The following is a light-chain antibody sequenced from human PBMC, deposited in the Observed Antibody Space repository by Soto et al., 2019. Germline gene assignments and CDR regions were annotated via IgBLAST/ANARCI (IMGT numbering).Light chain of an antibody. J-gene: IGLJ3*02. CDR2: DVS. Sequence: QSALTQPASVSGSPGQSITIPCTGTSSDVGGYNYVSWYQQHPGKAPKLMIYDVSNRPSGVSNRFSGSKSGNTASLTISALQAEDEADYYGSSYTSSSTRLFGGGTKLTVL. V-gene: IGLV2-14*01. CDR3: SSYTSSSTRL. CDR1: SSDVGGYNY.